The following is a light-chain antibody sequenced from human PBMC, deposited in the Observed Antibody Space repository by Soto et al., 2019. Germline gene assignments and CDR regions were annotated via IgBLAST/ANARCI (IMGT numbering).Light chain of an antibody. CDR3: QQYENYWT. Sequence: IPMTQSPSTLASAAGERIAITCRASQSISSWFAWYQHKPGKAPKLLIYDASNLDSGVPSRFSGSGAGTEFSLTISNLQPDDCATYYCQQYENYWTFGQGTKVDIK. V-gene: IGKV1-5*01. CDR1: QSISSW. J-gene: IGKJ1*01. CDR2: DAS.